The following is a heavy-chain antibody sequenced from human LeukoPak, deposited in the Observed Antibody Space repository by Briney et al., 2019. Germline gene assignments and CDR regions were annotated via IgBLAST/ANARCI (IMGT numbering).Heavy chain of an antibody. CDR1: GFTFSSYA. Sequence: GGSLRLSCAASGFTFSSYAMHWVRQAPGKGLEWVATIKQDGSKEYYVDSVKGRFTISRDNAKDSLYLQMNSLRAEDTAVYYCSRALNVWGQGTTVTVSS. J-gene: IGHJ6*02. V-gene: IGHV3-7*01. CDR2: IKQDGSKE. CDR3: SRALNV.